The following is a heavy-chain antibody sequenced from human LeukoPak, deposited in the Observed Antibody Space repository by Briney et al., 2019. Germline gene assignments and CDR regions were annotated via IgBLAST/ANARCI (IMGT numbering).Heavy chain of an antibody. D-gene: IGHD2-15*01. V-gene: IGHV1-24*01. CDR3: ATDPYCSGGSCFHDAFDI. Sequence: GASVKVSCKVSGYTLTELSMHWVRQAPGKGLEWMGGFDPEDGETIYAQKFQGRVTMTEDTSTDTAYMELSSLRSEDTAVYYCATDPYCSGGSCFHDAFDIWGQGTMVTVSS. J-gene: IGHJ3*02. CDR1: GYTLTELS. CDR2: FDPEDGET.